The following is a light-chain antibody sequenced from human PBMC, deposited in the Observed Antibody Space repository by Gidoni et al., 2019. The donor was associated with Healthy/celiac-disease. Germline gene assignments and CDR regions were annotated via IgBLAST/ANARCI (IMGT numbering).Light chain of an antibody. CDR3: QQYGSSPPVVT. Sequence: EIVLTQSPGTLSLSPGERATLSCRASQSVSSSYLAWYQQKPGQAPRLLIYGASSRATGIPDRFSGSWSGTDFTLTISRLEPEDFAVYYCQQYGSSPPVVTFGGGTKVEIK. CDR1: QSVSSSY. CDR2: GAS. V-gene: IGKV3-20*01. J-gene: IGKJ4*01.